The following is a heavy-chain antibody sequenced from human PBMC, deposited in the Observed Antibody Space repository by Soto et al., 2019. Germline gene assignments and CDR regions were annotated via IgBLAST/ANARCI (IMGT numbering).Heavy chain of an antibody. Sequence: PSETLSLTCAVYGGSFSGYYWSWIRQSPGKGLEWIGEINHSGSTNYNPSLKSRVTISVDTSKNQFSLKLSSVTAADTAVYYCARADNIGWFDPWGQGTLVTVSS. CDR1: GGSFSGYY. CDR2: INHSGST. CDR3: ARADNIGWFDP. J-gene: IGHJ5*02. D-gene: IGHD1-20*01. V-gene: IGHV4-34*01.